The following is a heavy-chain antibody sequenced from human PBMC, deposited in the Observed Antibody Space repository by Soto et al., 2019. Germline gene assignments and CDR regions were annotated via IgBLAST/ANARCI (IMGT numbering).Heavy chain of an antibody. Sequence: GASVKVCCKASVYTYTSNGISWVRQAPGQGLEWMGWISAYNGNTNYAQKLQGRVTMTTDTSTSTAYMELRSLRSDDTAVYYCARGYGGNSDYYYGMDVWGQGTTVTVSS. CDR3: ARGYGGNSDYYYGMDV. D-gene: IGHD2-21*02. J-gene: IGHJ6*02. V-gene: IGHV1-18*01. CDR1: VYTYTSNG. CDR2: ISAYNGNT.